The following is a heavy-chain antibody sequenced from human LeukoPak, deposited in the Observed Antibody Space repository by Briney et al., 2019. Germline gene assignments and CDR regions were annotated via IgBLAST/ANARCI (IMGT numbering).Heavy chain of an antibody. D-gene: IGHD2-2*01. CDR1: GGSISSYY. J-gene: IGHJ3*02. Sequence: SETLSLTCAVSGGSISSYYWSWIRQPPGKGLEWIGYIYYSGSTNYNPSLKSRVTISVDTSKNQFSLKLSSVTAADAAVYYCARDCSSTSCRYAFDIWGQGTMVTVSS. V-gene: IGHV4-59*01. CDR2: IYYSGST. CDR3: ARDCSSTSCRYAFDI.